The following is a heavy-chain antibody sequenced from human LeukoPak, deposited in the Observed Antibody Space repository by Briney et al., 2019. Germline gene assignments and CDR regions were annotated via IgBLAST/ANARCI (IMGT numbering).Heavy chain of an antibody. CDR1: GFTFSTYG. V-gene: IGHV4-34*01. Sequence: GSLRLSCAASGFTFSTYGMSWVRQPPGKGLEWIGEINRGGSTVYNPSLKSRVTISIDTSKNQFSLKLNSVTAADTAVYYCAKGRGSGSYYNDYWGQGTLVTVSS. J-gene: IGHJ4*02. CDR3: AKGRGSGSYYNDY. CDR2: INRGGST. D-gene: IGHD3-10*01.